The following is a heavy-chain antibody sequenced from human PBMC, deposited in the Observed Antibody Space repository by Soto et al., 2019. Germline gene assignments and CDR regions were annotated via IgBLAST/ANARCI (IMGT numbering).Heavy chain of an antibody. Sequence: QVQLQQWGAGLLKPSETLSLTCAVYGGSFSGYYWSWIRQPPGKRLEWIGEINHSGSTNYNPSLKSRVTISVDTSKNQFSLKLSSVTAADTAVYYCARGDYYYYDSSGSFDYWGQGTLVTVSS. CDR2: INHSGST. D-gene: IGHD3-22*01. V-gene: IGHV4-34*01. CDR3: ARGDYYYYDSSGSFDY. CDR1: GGSFSGYY. J-gene: IGHJ4*02.